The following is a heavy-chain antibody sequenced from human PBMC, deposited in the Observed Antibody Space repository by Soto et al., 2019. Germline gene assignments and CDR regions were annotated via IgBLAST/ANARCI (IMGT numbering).Heavy chain of an antibody. CDR3: ASLDFWSGYYVDY. Sequence: LSETLSLTCTVSGGSISSGGYYWSWIRQHPGKGLEWIGYIYYSGSTYYNPSLKSRVTISVDTSKNQFSLKLSSVTAADTAVYYCASLDFWSGYYVDYWGQGTLVTVSS. D-gene: IGHD3-3*01. J-gene: IGHJ4*02. V-gene: IGHV4-31*03. CDR2: IYYSGST. CDR1: GGSISSGGYY.